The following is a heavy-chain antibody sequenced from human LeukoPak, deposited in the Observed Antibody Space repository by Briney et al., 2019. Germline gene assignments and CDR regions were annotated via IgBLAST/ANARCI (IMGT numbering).Heavy chain of an antibody. D-gene: IGHD6-13*01. CDR3: AGELSSTWYSNWFDP. V-gene: IGHV1-18*01. Sequence: ASVKVSCKASGYTFTSYGISWMRQAPGQGLEWMGWISAYNGNTNYALKLQGRVTMTADTSTSTAYMELRSLRSDDTAVYYCAGELSSTWYSNWFDPWGQGTLVTVSS. J-gene: IGHJ5*02. CDR1: GYTFTSYG. CDR2: ISAYNGNT.